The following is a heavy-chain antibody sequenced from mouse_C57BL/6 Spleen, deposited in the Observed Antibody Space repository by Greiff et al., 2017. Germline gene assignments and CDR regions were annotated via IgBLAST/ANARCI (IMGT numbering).Heavy chain of an antibody. CDR2: INPYNGGT. CDR3: ARDYDDSIDD. J-gene: IGHJ4*01. CDR1: GYTFTDYY. V-gene: IGHV1-19*01. Sequence: VQLQQSGPVLVKPGASVKMSCKASGYTFTDYYMNWVKQSHGTSLEWIGVINPYNGGTSYNQKFKGQATLTVDKSTSPTYMELNSRTSEDSAVYYCARDYDDSIDDWGQGTSVTVSS. D-gene: IGHD2-4*01.